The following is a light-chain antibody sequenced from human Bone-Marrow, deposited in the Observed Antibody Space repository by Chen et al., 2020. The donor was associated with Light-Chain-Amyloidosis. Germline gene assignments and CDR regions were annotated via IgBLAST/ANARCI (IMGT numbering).Light chain of an antibody. Sequence: SYELTQPPSVSVSPGQTARITCSGDDLPTKYAYWYQQKPGQAPALVIHRDTERPSGISERLSGSSAGTTATLTISGVQAEDEDDYHCQSADSSGTYEVIFGGGTKLTVL. J-gene: IGLJ2*01. CDR1: DLPTKY. V-gene: IGLV3-25*03. CDR2: RDT. CDR3: QSADSSGTYEVI.